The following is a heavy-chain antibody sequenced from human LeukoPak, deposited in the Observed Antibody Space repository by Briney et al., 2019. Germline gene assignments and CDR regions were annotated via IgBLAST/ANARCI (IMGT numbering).Heavy chain of an antibody. V-gene: IGHV3-23*01. D-gene: IGHD4-17*01. CDR2: VSRGGDTT. J-gene: IGHJ4*02. Sequence: GGSLRLSCAACGFTFSTYAMNWVRQAPGKGLEWVSGVSRGGDTTDFADSVKGRFTISRDNSKNTVYLQMNSLRAEDTAVYYCAKDLFGDYGGLDYWGQGILVTVSS. CDR3: AKDLFGDYGGLDY. CDR1: GFTFSTYA.